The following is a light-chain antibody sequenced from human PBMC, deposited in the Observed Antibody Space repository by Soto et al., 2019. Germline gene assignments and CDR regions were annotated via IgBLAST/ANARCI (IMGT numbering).Light chain of an antibody. Sequence: DIQMTQSPSSLSASVGDRATITCRASQSISSYLNWYQQKPGKAPKLLIYATSSLESGVPSRFSGSGSGTEFTLAISSLQPDDFATYYCQQYNSYPWTFGQGTKVDIK. CDR2: ATS. J-gene: IGKJ1*01. CDR1: QSISSY. CDR3: QQYNSYPWT. V-gene: IGKV1-39*01.